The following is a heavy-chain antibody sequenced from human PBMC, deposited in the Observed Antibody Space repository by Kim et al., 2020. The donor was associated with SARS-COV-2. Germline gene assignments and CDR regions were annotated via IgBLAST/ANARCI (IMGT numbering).Heavy chain of an antibody. V-gene: IGHV1-3*01. J-gene: IGHJ6*02. Sequence: ASVKVSCKASGYTFTSYAMHWVRQAPGQRLEWMGWINAGNGNTKYSQKFQGRVTITRDTSASTAYMELSSLRSEDTAVYYCLVLLWFGGNYYYGMDVWGQGTTVTVSS. D-gene: IGHD3-10*01. CDR3: LVLLWFGGNYYYGMDV. CDR2: INAGNGNT. CDR1: GYTFTSYA.